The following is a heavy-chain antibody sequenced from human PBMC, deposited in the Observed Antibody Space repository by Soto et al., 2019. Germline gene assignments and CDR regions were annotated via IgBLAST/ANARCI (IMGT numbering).Heavy chain of an antibody. Sequence: EVQLLESGGGLVQPGGSVRLSCAASGFPFSSYAMSWVRQAPGKGLEWVSAISGNGAETSYAASVRGRFTISRDNSRDTLYLEMNNLRAEDTAVYYCARVEAPLIHSDHYYYGMDVWGQGTTVTV. D-gene: IGHD5-18*01. CDR2: ISGNGAET. V-gene: IGHV3-23*01. CDR3: ARVEAPLIHSDHYYYGMDV. J-gene: IGHJ6*02. CDR1: GFPFSSYA.